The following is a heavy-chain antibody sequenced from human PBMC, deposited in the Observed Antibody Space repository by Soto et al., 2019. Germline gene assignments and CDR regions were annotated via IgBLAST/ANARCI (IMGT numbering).Heavy chain of an antibody. Sequence: QPGGSLRLSCAASGFTFNHYAMHWVRQAPGKGLEWVAGITWSSVSVGYAGSVQGRFNISRDNAQRSLYLQMNSLRPEDTALYYCVRDPSAYSTTWYFFDHWGQGALVTVSS. CDR1: GFTFNHYA. J-gene: IGHJ4*02. CDR2: ITWSSVSV. D-gene: IGHD2-2*01. V-gene: IGHV3-9*01. CDR3: VRDPSAYSTTWYFFDH.